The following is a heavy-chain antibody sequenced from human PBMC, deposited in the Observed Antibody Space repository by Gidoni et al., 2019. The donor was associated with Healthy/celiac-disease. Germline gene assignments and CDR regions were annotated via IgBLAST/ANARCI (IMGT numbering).Heavy chain of an antibody. CDR3: ARGRNYPAYGSSRYYYDSSGYIKAFDI. J-gene: IGHJ3*02. Sequence: QVQLQQWGAGLLKPSETLSLTCAVYGGSFSGYYWSWIRRPPGKGLEWIGEINHSGSTNYNPSLKSRVTISVDTSKNQFSLNLSSGTAADTAVYYCARGRNYPAYGSSRYYYDSSGYIKAFDIWGQGTMVTVSS. CDR2: INHSGST. V-gene: IGHV4-34*01. D-gene: IGHD3-22*01. CDR1: GGSFSGYY.